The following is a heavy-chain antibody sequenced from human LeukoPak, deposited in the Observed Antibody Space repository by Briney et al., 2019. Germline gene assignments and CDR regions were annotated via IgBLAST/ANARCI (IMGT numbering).Heavy chain of an antibody. D-gene: IGHD1-7*01. CDR1: GFTFNTYT. CDR2: IKRDGSEK. Sequence: PGGSLRLSCAASGFTFNTYTMNWVRQAPGRGLEWVANIKRDGSEKDYVDSVKGRFTISRDNAKNSLYLQMNSLRAEDTAVYYCARDGRGGTIDYWGQGTLVTVSS. CDR3: ARDGRGGTIDY. J-gene: IGHJ4*02. V-gene: IGHV3-7*01.